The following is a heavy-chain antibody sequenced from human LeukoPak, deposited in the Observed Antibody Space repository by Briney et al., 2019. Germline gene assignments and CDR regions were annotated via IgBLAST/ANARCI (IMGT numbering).Heavy chain of an antibody. Sequence: PGGSLRLSCEASGFIFSSYAMTWVRQAPGKGLEWVSAISASGGTTYYADSVKGRFTISRDNSKNTLYMQMNDLRAEDTAVYYCGKYQGSGWSHAIDSWGQGTLVTVSS. CDR2: ISASGGTT. J-gene: IGHJ4*02. CDR1: GFIFSSYA. V-gene: IGHV3-23*01. D-gene: IGHD6-19*01. CDR3: GKYQGSGWSHAIDS.